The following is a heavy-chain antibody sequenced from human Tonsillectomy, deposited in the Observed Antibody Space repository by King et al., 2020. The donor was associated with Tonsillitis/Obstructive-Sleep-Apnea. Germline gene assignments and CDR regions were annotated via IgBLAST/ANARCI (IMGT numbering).Heavy chain of an antibody. CDR1: GGSFSDYY. V-gene: IGHV4-34*01. D-gene: IGHD2-2*01. J-gene: IGHJ4*02. CDR2: INHSGST. Sequence: VQLQQWGAGLLKPSETLSLTCAVYGGSFSDYYWSWIRQPPGRALEWIGDINHSGSTNYTPSLKSRATISVDTSKNQFSLQLSSVTAADAAVYYCARGSSDIVVVPAADVGVYYFDYWGQGTLVTVSS. CDR3: ARGSSDIVVVPAADVGVYYFDY.